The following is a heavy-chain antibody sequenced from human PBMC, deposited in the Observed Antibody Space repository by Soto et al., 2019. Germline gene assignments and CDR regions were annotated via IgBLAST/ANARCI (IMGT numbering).Heavy chain of an antibody. J-gene: IGHJ4*02. V-gene: IGHV3-23*01. D-gene: IGHD6-13*01. CDR1: GWTSSSYA. Sequence: GPLRLSCAASGWTSSSYAMSWVRQVPGKGLEWVSAISGRGGSTYYADSVKGRFTISRDNSKNTLYLHWSSLKASDTAIYYCARGDQQLSSLVAYRGQGTLVTVSS. CDR2: ISGRGGST. CDR3: ARGDQQLSSLVAY.